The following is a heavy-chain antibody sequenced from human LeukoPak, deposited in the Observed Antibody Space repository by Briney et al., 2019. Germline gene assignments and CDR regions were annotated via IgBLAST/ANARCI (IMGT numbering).Heavy chain of an antibody. J-gene: IGHJ4*02. V-gene: IGHV4-30-4*08. CDR1: GGSISSGDYY. CDR3: ARVISPYSSSSIYFDY. Sequence: SETLSLTCTVSGGSISSGDYYWSWIRQPPGKGLEWIGYIYYSGSTYYNPSLKSRVTISVDRSKNQFSLKLSSVTAADTAVYYCARVISPYSSSSIYFDYWGQGTLVTVSS. CDR2: IYYSGST. D-gene: IGHD6-13*01.